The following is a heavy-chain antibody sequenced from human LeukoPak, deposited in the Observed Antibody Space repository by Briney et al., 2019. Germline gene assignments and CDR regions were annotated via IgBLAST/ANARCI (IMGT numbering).Heavy chain of an antibody. CDR1: GYTFTDFY. Sequence: ASVKVSCKPSGYTFTDFYIHWVRQAPGQGLEWMGIINPSGGSTSYAQKFQGRVTMTRDMSTSTVYMELSSLRSEGTAVYYCARVRLRLRWDAFDIWGQGTMVTVSS. V-gene: IGHV1-46*01. CDR3: ARVRLRLRWDAFDI. CDR2: INPSGGST. J-gene: IGHJ3*02. D-gene: IGHD4-23*01.